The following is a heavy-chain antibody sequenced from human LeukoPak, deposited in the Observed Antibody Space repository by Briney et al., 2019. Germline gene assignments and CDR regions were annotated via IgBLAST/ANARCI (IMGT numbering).Heavy chain of an antibody. CDR3: AKGKDYYLDY. J-gene: IGHJ4*02. Sequence: GGSLRLSCAASGFTFDDYGMSWVRQAPGKGLEWVSAISGSGGSTYYADSVKGRFTISRDNSKNTPYLQMNSLRAEDTAVYYCAKGKDYYLDYWGQGILVTVAS. V-gene: IGHV3-23*01. CDR1: GFTFDDYG. D-gene: IGHD3-10*01. CDR2: ISGSGGST.